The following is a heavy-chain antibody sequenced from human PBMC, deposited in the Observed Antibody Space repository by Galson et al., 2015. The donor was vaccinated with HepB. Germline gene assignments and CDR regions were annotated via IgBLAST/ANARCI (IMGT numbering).Heavy chain of an antibody. CDR1: GYTFTSYA. CDR2: INAGNGNT. D-gene: IGHD3-10*01. Sequence: SVKVSCKASGYTFTSYAMHWVRQAPGQRLEWMGWINAGNGNTKYSQKFQGRVTITRDTSASTAYMELSSLKASDTAMYYCARHRAPGSLDAFDIWGQGTMVTVSS. V-gene: IGHV1-3*01. J-gene: IGHJ3*02. CDR3: ARHRAPGSLDAFDI.